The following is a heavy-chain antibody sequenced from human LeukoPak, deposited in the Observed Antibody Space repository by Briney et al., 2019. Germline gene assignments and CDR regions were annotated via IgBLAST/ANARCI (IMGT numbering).Heavy chain of an antibody. CDR3: ARSRYCSGGSCYTGPPYFDY. CDR2: IYSGGST. D-gene: IGHD2-15*01. V-gene: IGHV3-53*01. J-gene: IGHJ4*02. CDR1: GFTVSSNY. Sequence: GGSLRLSCAASGFTVSSNYMSWVRQAPRKGLEWVSVIYSGGSTYYADSVKGRFTISRDNSKNTLSLQMNSLRAEDTAVYYCARSRYCSGGSCYTGPPYFDYWGQGTLVTVSS.